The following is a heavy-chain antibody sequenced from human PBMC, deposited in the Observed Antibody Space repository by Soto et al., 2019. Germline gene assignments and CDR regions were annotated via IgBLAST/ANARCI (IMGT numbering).Heavy chain of an antibody. Sequence: QITLKESGPTLVKPTQTLTLTCTFSGFSLSTSGVGVGWIRQPPGKALEWLALIYWDDDKRYSPSLKSRLTITKDTSKTQGVLTMTTMDPVDTATYYSAPCHVFLWFGELFRYWGQGTLVTVSS. J-gene: IGHJ4*02. CDR1: GFSLSTSGVG. V-gene: IGHV2-5*02. D-gene: IGHD3-10*01. CDR2: IYWDDDK. CDR3: APCHVFLWFGELFRY.